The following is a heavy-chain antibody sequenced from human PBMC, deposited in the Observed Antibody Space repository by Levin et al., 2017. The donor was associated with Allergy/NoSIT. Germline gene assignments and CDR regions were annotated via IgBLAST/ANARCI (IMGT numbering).Heavy chain of an antibody. CDR3: ASSFDY. Sequence: GSLRLSCTVSGGSISSSSYYWGWIRQPPGKGLEWIGSIYYSGSTYYNPSLKSRVTISVDTSKNQFSLKLSSVTAADTAVYYCASSFDYWGQGTLVTVSS. CDR2: IYYSGST. CDR1: GGSISSSSYY. V-gene: IGHV4-39*01. J-gene: IGHJ4*02.